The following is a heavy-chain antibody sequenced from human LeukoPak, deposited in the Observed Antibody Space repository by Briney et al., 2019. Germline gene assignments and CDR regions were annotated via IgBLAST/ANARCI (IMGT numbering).Heavy chain of an antibody. J-gene: IGHJ4*02. CDR2: IYTSGRT. Sequence: PSETLSLTCTVSDGSLSSSFWSWIRQPAGKGLEWIGRIYTSGRTNYNPSLKSRVTMSLDTSKNQFSLKLTSVTAANTAVYYCARAPSGCCGTCPFDNWGQGTLVTVSS. D-gene: IGHD2-15*01. V-gene: IGHV4-4*07. CDR3: ARAPSGCCGTCPFDN. CDR1: DGSLSSSF.